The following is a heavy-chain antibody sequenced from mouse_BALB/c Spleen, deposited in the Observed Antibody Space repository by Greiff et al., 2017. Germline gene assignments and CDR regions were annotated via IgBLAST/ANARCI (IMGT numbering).Heavy chain of an antibody. V-gene: IGHV1S56*01. CDR3: ARSGGKEYGGTAWFAY. J-gene: IGHJ3*01. CDR1: GYTFTSYD. CDR2: IFPGDGST. Sequence: QVQLQQSGAELVKPGASVKLSCKASGYTFTSYDINWVRQRPEQGLEWIGWIFPGDGSTKYNEKFKGKATLTTDKSSSPAYMQLSRLTSEDSAVYVCARSGGKEYGGTAWFAYWGQGTLVTVSA. D-gene: IGHD1-2*01.